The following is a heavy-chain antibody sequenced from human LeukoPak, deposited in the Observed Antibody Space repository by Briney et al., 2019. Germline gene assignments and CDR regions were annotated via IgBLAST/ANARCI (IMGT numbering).Heavy chain of an antibody. CDR2: IYYSGST. Sequence: PSETLPLTCTVSGGSISSYYWSWIRQPPGKGLEWIGYIYYSGSTNYNPSLKSRVTISVDTSKNQFSLKLSSVTAADTAVYYCARGGSDPFDYWGQGTLVTVSS. D-gene: IGHD6-19*01. CDR3: ARGGSDPFDY. V-gene: IGHV4-59*01. CDR1: GGSISSYY. J-gene: IGHJ4*02.